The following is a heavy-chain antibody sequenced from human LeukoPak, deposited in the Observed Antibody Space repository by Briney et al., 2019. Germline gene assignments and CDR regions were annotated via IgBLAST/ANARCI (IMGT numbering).Heavy chain of an antibody. V-gene: IGHV3-30*04. CDR3: ARSGYSRFDY. CDR2: ISYDGSNK. J-gene: IGHJ4*02. CDR1: GFTFSSYA. D-gene: IGHD5-24*01. Sequence: GGSLRLSCAASGFTFSSYAMHWVRQAPGKGLEWVAVISYDGSNKYYADSVKGRFTISRDNSKNTLYLQMSSLRADDTAVYYCARSGYSRFDYWGQGTLVTVSS.